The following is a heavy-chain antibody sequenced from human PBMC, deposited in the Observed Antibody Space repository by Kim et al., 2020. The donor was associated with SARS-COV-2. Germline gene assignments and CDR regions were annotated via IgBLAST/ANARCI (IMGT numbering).Heavy chain of an antibody. D-gene: IGHD6-19*01. CDR3: ATSKVIAVADWFDP. CDR1: GYTLTELS. V-gene: IGHV1-24*01. Sequence: ASVKVSCKVSGYTLTELSMHWVRQAPGKGLEWMGGFDPEDDETIYAQKFQGRVTMTENTSTDTAYMELSSLRSEDTAVYYCATSKVIAVADWFDPWGQGTLVTVSS. J-gene: IGHJ5*02. CDR2: FDPEDDET.